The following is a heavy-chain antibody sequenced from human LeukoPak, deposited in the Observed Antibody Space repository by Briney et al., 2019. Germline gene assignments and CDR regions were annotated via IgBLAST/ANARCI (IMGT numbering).Heavy chain of an antibody. Sequence: PSETLSLTCTVSGGSISSFYWTWIRQPPGKGLERIGYIYYSGSTNYNPSLKSRVTISVDTSKNQFSLKLSSVTAADTAVYFCARSHYYDTGMDVWGQGTTVTVSS. D-gene: IGHD3-22*01. CDR1: GGSISSFY. J-gene: IGHJ6*02. CDR3: ARSHYYDTGMDV. V-gene: IGHV4-59*01. CDR2: IYYSGST.